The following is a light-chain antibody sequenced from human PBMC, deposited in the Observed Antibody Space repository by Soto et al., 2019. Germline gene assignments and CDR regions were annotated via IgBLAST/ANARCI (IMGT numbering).Light chain of an antibody. CDR1: QTVTGSY. J-gene: IGKJ1*01. CDR2: DAS. V-gene: IGKV3D-20*01. Sequence: ENVLTQSPATLSLSPGERATLSCGASQTVTGSYLAWYQQKPGQALSLLIYDASTTSTGIPDRFSGSGSGTDSPFTISGLETEYFVVDYCQHYGSSWWTFGQGTKVEIK. CDR3: QHYGSSWWT.